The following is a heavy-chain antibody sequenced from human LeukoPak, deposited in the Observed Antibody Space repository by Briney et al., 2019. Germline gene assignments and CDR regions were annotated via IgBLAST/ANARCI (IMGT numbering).Heavy chain of an antibody. D-gene: IGHD1-26*01. CDR2: ISGSGGST. V-gene: IGHV3-23*01. Sequence: PGGSLRLSCEASGFSFSAAWMTWVRQAPGKGLEWVSAISGSGGSTYYADSVKGRFTISRDNSKNTLYLQMNSLRAEDTAVYYCAKDPYSGSYFDFGGQGTLVTVSS. J-gene: IGHJ4*02. CDR3: AKDPYSGSYFDF. CDR1: GFSFSAAW.